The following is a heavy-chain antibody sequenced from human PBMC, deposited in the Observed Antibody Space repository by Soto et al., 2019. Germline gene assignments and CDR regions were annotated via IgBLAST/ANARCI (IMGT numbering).Heavy chain of an antibody. Sequence: QLQLQESGPGLVKPSETLSLTCTVSGGSISSSSYYWGWIRQPPGKGLEWIGSIYYSGSTYYNPSLKSRVTISVDTSKNQFSLKLSSVTAADTAVYYCASILGRPPFFRYWGQGTLVTVSS. CDR1: GGSISSSSYY. V-gene: IGHV4-39*01. J-gene: IGHJ4*02. D-gene: IGHD7-27*01. CDR3: ASILGRPPFFRY. CDR2: IYYSGST.